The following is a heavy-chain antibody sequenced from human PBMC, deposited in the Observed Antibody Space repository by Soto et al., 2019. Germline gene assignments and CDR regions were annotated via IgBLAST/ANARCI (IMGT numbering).Heavy chain of an antibody. V-gene: IGHV5-10-1*01. D-gene: IGHD2-2*01. CDR1: GYSFTSYW. CDR2: IDPSDSYT. CDR3: ARRAVVPDTVGYYYGMDV. Sequence: GESLKISCKGSGYSFTSYWISWVRQMPGKGLEWMGRIDPSDSYTNYSPSFQGHVTISADKSISTAYLQWSSLKASDTAMYYCARRAVVPDTVGYYYGMDVWGQGTRVSVS. J-gene: IGHJ6*02.